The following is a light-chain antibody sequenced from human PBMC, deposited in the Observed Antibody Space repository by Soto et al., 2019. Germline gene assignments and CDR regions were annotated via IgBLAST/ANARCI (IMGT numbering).Light chain of an antibody. J-gene: IGKJ5*01. CDR3: QQYNKWPPIT. CDR1: QSVTIT. Sequence: EVVLTQSPSTLSVSPGERATLSCRASQSVTITLAWYQQKPGQAPRLLIYDTSTRATGIPARFSGSGSGTEFTLTISSLQSEDFEVYYYQQYNKWPPITFGQGTRLEIK. CDR2: DTS. V-gene: IGKV3-15*01.